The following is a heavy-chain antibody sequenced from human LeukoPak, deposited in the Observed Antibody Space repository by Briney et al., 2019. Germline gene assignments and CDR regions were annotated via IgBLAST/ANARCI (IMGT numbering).Heavy chain of an antibody. J-gene: IGHJ4*02. V-gene: IGHV3-30*03. CDR1: GFTFSSYG. D-gene: IGHD4-23*01. CDR3: ARNSYYCDY. Sequence: GRSLRLSCAASGFTFSSYGMHWVRQAPGKGLEWVAVISYDGSNKYYADSVKGRFTISRDNSKNTLYLQMNSLRAEDMGVYYCARNSYYCDYWGQGTLVTVSS. CDR2: ISYDGSNK.